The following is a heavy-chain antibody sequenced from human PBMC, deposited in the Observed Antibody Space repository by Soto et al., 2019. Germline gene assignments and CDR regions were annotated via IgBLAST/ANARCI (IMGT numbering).Heavy chain of an antibody. J-gene: IGHJ6*02. CDR3: ARDRVGRAYYYGMDV. CDR1: GGSISSYY. V-gene: IGHV4-59*01. Sequence: LSLTCTVSGGSISSYYWSWIRQPPGKGLEWIGYIYYSGSTTYNPSLKSRVTISVDTSQNQFSLKLSSVTAADTAVYYCARDRVGRAYYYGMDVWGQGTTVTVSS. CDR2: IYYSGST. D-gene: IGHD1-26*01.